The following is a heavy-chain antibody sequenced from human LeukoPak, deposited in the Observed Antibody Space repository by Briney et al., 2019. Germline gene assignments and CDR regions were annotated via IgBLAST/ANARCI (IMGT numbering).Heavy chain of an antibody. D-gene: IGHD3-22*01. V-gene: IGHV5-51*01. CDR2: IYPGDSDT. J-gene: IGHJ4*02. CDR1: GYSFTSYW. Sequence: GESLKISCKGSGYSFTSYWIGWVCQMPGKGLEWMGIIYPGDSDTRYSPSFQGQVTISADKSISTAYLQWSSLKASDTAMYYCARRWNSSGYIFDYWGQGTLVTVSS. CDR3: ARRWNSSGYIFDY.